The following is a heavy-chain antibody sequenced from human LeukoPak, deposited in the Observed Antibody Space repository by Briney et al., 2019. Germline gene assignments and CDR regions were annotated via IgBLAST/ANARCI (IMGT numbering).Heavy chain of an antibody. J-gene: IGHJ4*02. D-gene: IGHD1-26*01. CDR3: ARDLNSATREY. CDR1: GYTFTSYD. Sequence: ASVKVSCKASGYTFTSYDINWVRQATGQGLEWMGWMNPNSGNTGYAQKFQGRVTMTRNTSISTAYMELRSLRSDDTAVYYCARDLNSATREYWGQGTLVTVSS. CDR2: MNPNSGNT. V-gene: IGHV1-8*01.